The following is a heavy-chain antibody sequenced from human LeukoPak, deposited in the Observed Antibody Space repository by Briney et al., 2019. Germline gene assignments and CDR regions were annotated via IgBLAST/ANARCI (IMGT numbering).Heavy chain of an antibody. J-gene: IGHJ4*02. D-gene: IGHD2/OR15-2a*01. CDR2: VSGASNYI. V-gene: IGHV3-21*01. CDR3: ARDEFYESVNFDL. Sequence: PGGSLRLSCAPSGFTFSSFTMNWVRQAPGKGLEWVSSVSGASNYIYYADSVRGRFTVSRDNAKNSLYLQMNSLRAEDTALYYCARDEFYESVNFDLWGQGTLVTVS. CDR1: GFTFSSFT.